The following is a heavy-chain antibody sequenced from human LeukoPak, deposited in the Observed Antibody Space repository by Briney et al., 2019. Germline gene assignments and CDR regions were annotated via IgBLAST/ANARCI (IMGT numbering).Heavy chain of an antibody. D-gene: IGHD3-22*01. CDR2: ISGSGGST. CDR1: GFTFSSYA. V-gene: IGHV3-23*01. CDR3: AKVSPLGMIDTRGGMDV. J-gene: IGHJ6*02. Sequence: GRSLRLSCAASGFTFSSYAMSWVRQAPGKGLEWVSAISGSGGSTYYADSVKGRFTISRDNSKNTLYLQMNSLRAEDTAVYYCAKVSPLGMIDTRGGMDVWGQGTTVTVSS.